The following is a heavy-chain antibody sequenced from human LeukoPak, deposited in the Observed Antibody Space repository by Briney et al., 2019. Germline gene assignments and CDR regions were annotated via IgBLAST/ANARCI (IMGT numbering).Heavy chain of an antibody. CDR2: INPNSGAT. CDR1: GYTFTGYY. Sequence: ASVKVSCKASGYTFTGYYIQWVPQAPGQGLEWMGWINPNSGATLSAQRFQGRVTMTRDTSTGTAYMELRRLRSDDTGVYYCARDRLGLSSPGYYYGMDVWGPGTTVSVSS. CDR3: ARDRLGLSSPGYYYGMDV. D-gene: IGHD2-15*01. J-gene: IGHJ6*02. V-gene: IGHV1-2*02.